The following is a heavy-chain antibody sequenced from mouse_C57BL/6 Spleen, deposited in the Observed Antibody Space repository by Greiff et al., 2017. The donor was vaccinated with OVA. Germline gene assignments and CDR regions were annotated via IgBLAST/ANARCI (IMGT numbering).Heavy chain of an antibody. CDR2: IYPSDSET. J-gene: IGHJ4*01. CDR1: GYTFTSYW. V-gene: IGHV1-61*01. Sequence: QVQLQQPGAELVRPGSSVKLSCKASGYTFTSYWMDWVKQRPGQGLEWIGNIYPSDSETHYNQKFKDKATLTVDKSSSTAYMQLSSLTSEDSAVYYCARVPHYYGSPTLYAMGYWGQGTSVTVAS. CDR3: ARVPHYYGSPTLYAMGY. D-gene: IGHD1-1*01.